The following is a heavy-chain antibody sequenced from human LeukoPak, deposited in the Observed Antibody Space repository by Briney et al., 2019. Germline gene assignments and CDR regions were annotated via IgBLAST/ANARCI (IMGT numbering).Heavy chain of an antibody. J-gene: IGHJ6*03. CDR1: GYTFAGYY. Sequence: GASVKVSCKASGYTFAGYYMHWVRQAPGQGLEWMGWINPNSGGTNYAQKFQGRVTMTRDTSISTAYMELSRLRSDDTAVYYCARDGSSDRLEVDYYYMDVWGKGTTVTISS. D-gene: IGHD1-26*01. V-gene: IGHV1-2*02. CDR2: INPNSGGT. CDR3: ARDGSSDRLEVDYYYMDV.